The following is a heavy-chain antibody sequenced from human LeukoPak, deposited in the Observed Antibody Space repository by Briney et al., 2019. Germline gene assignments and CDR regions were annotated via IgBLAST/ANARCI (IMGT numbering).Heavy chain of an antibody. CDR3: ARVIVATIDDYYYGMDV. CDR2: IYYSGST. Sequence: SETLSLTCTVSGGSISSYYWSWIRQPPGKGLEWIGSIYYSGSTYYNPSLKSRVTISVDTSKNQFSLKLSSVTAADTAVYYCARVIVATIDDYYYGMDVWGQGTTVTVSS. V-gene: IGHV4-59*12. CDR1: GGSISSYY. J-gene: IGHJ6*02. D-gene: IGHD5-12*01.